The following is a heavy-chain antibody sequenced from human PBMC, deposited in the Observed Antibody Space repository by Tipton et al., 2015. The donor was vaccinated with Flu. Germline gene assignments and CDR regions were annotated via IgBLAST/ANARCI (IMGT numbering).Heavy chain of an antibody. CDR3: TRVSGTYSGHFDY. CDR2: ISWNGDSI. D-gene: IGHD1-26*01. Sequence: SLRLSCAASGFTFDDYAMHWVRQRPGKGLEWVSRISWNGDSIHYADSVKGRFTISRDNAKNSLYLQMNSLRPEDTALYYCTRVSGTYSGHFDYWGQGALVSVSS. J-gene: IGHJ4*02. V-gene: IGHV3-9*01. CDR1: GFTFDDYA.